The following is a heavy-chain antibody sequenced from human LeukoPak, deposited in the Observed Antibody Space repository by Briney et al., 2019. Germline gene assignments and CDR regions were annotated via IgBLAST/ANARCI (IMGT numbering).Heavy chain of an antibody. CDR1: GYSISSGYY. CDR3: ARDHITDDYGDYLDAFDI. J-gene: IGHJ3*02. CDR2: IYHSGST. D-gene: IGHD4-17*01. Sequence: SETLSLTCTVSGYSISSGYYWGWIRQPPGKGLEWIGSIYHSGSTYYNPSLKSRVTISVDTSKNQFSLKLSSVTAADTAVYYCARDHITDDYGDYLDAFDIWGQGTMVTVSS. V-gene: IGHV4-38-2*02.